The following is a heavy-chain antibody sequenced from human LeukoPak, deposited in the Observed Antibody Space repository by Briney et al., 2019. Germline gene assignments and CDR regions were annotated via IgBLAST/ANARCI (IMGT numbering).Heavy chain of an antibody. V-gene: IGHV3-30-3*01. CDR2: ISYDGSNK. J-gene: IGHJ4*02. CDR1: GFTFSSYA. Sequence: PGESLRLSCAASGFTFSSYAMHWVRQAPGKGLEWVAVISYDGSNKYYADSVKGRFTISRDNSKNTLYLQMNSLRAEDTAVYYCAREYSSGWFLYFDYWGQGTLVTVSS. CDR3: AREYSSGWFLYFDY. D-gene: IGHD6-19*01.